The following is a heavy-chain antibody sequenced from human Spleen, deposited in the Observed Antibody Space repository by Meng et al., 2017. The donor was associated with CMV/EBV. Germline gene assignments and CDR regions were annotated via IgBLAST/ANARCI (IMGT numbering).Heavy chain of an antibody. Sequence: SKFNFHYYGMSWGRQAPGKGLGWVSGINWNGGSTGYVDSVKGRFTISRDNAKNSLYLQMNSLRAEDTAVYFCARGTAYGSGSYYRSWGQGTLVTVSS. J-gene: IGHJ5*02. V-gene: IGHV3-20*03. CDR3: ARGTAYGSGSYYRS. D-gene: IGHD3-10*01. CDR2: INWNGGST. CDR1: KFNFHYYG.